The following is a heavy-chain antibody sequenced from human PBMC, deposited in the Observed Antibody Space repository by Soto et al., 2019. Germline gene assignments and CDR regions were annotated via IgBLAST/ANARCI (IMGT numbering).Heavy chain of an antibody. CDR1: GGSISTSNW. CDR2: VYHSGST. CDR3: WRTSTSGTRFDY. Sequence: QVQLQESGPGLVKPSGTLSLTCAVSGGSISTSNWWSWVRQPPGKGLEWIGEVYHSGSTNYNPSFKSRVAMSVAKSKTPFALKLNSVPAADTALYYCWRTSTSGTRFDYWGQGSLVTVSS. D-gene: IGHD1-1*01. J-gene: IGHJ4*02. V-gene: IGHV4-4*02.